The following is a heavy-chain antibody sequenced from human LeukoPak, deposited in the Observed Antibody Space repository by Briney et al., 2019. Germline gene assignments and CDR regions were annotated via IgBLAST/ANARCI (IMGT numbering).Heavy chain of an antibody. D-gene: IGHD3-22*01. J-gene: IGHJ4*02. CDR1: GGSISSGGYY. V-gene: IGHV4-31*03. CDR2: IYYSGST. Sequence: SQTLSLTCTVSGGSISSGGYYWSWIRQHPGKGLEWIGYIYYSGSTYYNPSLKSRVTISVDTSKNQFSLKLSSVTAADTAVYYCARVAVGYYDSSGYFDYWGQGTLVTVSS. CDR3: ARVAVGYYDSSGYFDY.